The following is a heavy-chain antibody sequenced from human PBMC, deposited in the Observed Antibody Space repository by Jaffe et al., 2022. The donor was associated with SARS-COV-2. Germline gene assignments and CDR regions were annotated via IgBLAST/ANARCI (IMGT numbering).Heavy chain of an antibody. CDR3: ARERGYCTTTSCALKNWYFDL. V-gene: IGHV3-33*08. CDR2: IWYDGSNK. J-gene: IGHJ2*01. CDR1: GFTFNNYE. D-gene: IGHD2-2*01. Sequence: QVQLVESGGGVVQPGRSLRLSCAASGFTFNNYEMKWVRQAPGKGLEWVAVIWYDGSNKYYADSVKGRFTISRDNSNNTLYLQMNSLRADDTAVYFCARERGYCTTTSCALKNWYFDLWGRGTLVTVSS.